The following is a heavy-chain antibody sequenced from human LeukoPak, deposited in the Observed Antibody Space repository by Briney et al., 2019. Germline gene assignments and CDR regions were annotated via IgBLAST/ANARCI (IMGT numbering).Heavy chain of an antibody. D-gene: IGHD2-21*02. Sequence: SETLSLTCTVSGGSISSSSYYWGWIRQPPGKGLEWIGEVYHSGSTNYNPSLKSRVTISVDKSKNQFSLKLSSVTAADTAVYYCAGAYCGGDCYSGRAFDIWGQGTMVTVSS. CDR1: GGSISSSSYY. V-gene: IGHV4-39*07. CDR3: AGAYCGGDCYSGRAFDI. J-gene: IGHJ3*02. CDR2: VYHSGST.